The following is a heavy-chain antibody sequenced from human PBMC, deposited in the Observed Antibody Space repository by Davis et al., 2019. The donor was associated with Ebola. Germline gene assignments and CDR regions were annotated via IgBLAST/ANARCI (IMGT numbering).Heavy chain of an antibody. D-gene: IGHD4-17*01. CDR3: AKVHPPTTVTTGWFDP. CDR1: GFTSSSYA. Sequence: GESLKISCAASGFTSSSYAMSWVRQAPGKGLEWVSSISVRSITYHADSVKGRFTISRDNSKNTLYLKMNSLRAEDTAVYYCAKVHPPTTVTTGWFDPWGKGTLVTVSS. J-gene: IGHJ5*02. V-gene: IGHV3-23*01. CDR2: ISVRSIT.